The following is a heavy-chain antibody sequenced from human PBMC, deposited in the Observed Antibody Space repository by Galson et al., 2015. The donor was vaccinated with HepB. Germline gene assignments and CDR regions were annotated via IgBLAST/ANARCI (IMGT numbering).Heavy chain of an antibody. CDR1: GSTFNSYY. CDR3: ARIASAYYPYYFDY. CDR2: ISAYNGNT. V-gene: IGHV1-18*04. D-gene: IGHD3-22*01. J-gene: IGHJ4*02. Sequence: SVKVSCKASGSTFNSYYMYWVRQAPGQGLEWMGWISAYNGNTNYAQKLQGRVTMTTDTSTSTAYMELRSLRSDDTAVYYCARIASAYYPYYFDYWGQGTLVSVSS.